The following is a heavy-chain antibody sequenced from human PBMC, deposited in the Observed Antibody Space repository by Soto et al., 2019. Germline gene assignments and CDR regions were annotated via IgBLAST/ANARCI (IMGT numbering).Heavy chain of an antibody. CDR2: IYYSGST. V-gene: IGHV4-31*03. J-gene: IGHJ4*02. Sequence: PSETLSLTCTVSGGSISSGGYYWSWIRQHPGKGLEWIGYIYYSGSTYYNPSLKSRVTISVDTSKNQFSLNLSSVTAEDTAVYYCANGRATYGLLTHDYWGQGTLVTVSS. CDR3: ANGRATYGLLTHDY. D-gene: IGHD3-9*01. CDR1: GGSISSGGYY.